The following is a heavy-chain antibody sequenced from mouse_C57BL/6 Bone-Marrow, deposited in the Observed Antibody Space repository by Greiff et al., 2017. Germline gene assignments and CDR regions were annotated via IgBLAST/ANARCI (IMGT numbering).Heavy chain of an antibody. CDR2: IDPSDSAT. CDR3: ARHPYYYGNYDCDY. Sequence: QVQLQQPGAELVRPGSSVKLSCKASGYTFTSYWMHWVKQRPIQGLEWIGNIDPSDSATHYNQKFKDKATLTVDKSSSTAYMQLSSLTSEDSAVYYCARHPYYYGNYDCDYWGQGTTLTGAS. D-gene: IGHD2-1*01. CDR1: GYTFTSYW. J-gene: IGHJ2*01. V-gene: IGHV1-52*01.